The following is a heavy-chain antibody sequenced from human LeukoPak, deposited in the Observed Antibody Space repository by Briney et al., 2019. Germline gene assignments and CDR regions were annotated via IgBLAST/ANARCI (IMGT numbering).Heavy chain of an antibody. V-gene: IGHV4-34*01. Sequence: SSETLSLTCAVYGGSLSGYYWSWIRQPAGKGLEWIGEIHHSGTTDYNPSLKSRVTISLDTSKNQVSLRLSSVTAADTAVYYCARHTWTGTTYFYYYMDVWSKGTAVSVSS. CDR3: ARHTWTGTTYFYYYMDV. D-gene: IGHD1-7*01. CDR2: IHHSGTT. J-gene: IGHJ6*03. CDR1: GGSLSGYY.